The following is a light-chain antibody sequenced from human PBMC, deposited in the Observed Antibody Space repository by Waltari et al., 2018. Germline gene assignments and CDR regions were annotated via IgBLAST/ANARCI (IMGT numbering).Light chain of an antibody. CDR3: QQSYNWPRT. CDR1: QSISSY. CDR2: DGA. V-gene: IGKV3-11*01. Sequence: IVLTQSPATLSLSPGERATLSCRASQSISSYLAWYQQKPGQAPRLLICDGANRATGIPARFSGSGSKTDFTLTIASLEPEDSAVYYCQQSYNWPRTFGQGTKVVIK. J-gene: IGKJ1*01.